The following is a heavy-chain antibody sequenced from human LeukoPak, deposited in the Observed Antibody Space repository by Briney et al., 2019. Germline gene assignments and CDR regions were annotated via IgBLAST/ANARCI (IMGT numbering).Heavy chain of an antibody. Sequence: SQRLSLTCTVSGDSITTYSWSWVRQPPGRGRGWIGYIKYIGSTNFNLTLKNRVSISADISKTQFTLRLRSVTAADTALYFCARGVTAAASGWGQGTLVTVSS. CDR3: ARGVTAAASG. J-gene: IGHJ4*02. V-gene: IGHV4-59*01. CDR2: IKYIGST. CDR1: GDSITTYS. D-gene: IGHD6-13*01.